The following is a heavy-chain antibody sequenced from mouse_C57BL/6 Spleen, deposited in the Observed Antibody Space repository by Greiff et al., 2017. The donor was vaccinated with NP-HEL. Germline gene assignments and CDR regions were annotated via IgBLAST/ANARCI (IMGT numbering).Heavy chain of an antibody. D-gene: IGHD1-1*01. CDR1: GFNIKDDY. V-gene: IGHV14-4*01. Sequence: VQLQQSGAELVRPGASVTLSCTASGFNIKDDYMHWVQQRPEQGLEWIGWIDPENGDTEYASKFQGKATITADTSSNTAYLQISSLTSEDTAVYYCTTSFYGSRDYWGQGTTLTVSS. CDR3: TTSFYGSRDY. J-gene: IGHJ2*01. CDR2: IDPENGDT.